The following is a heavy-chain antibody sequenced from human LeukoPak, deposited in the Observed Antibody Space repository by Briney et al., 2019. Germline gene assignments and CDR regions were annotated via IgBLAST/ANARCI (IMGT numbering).Heavy chain of an antibody. J-gene: IGHJ4*02. Sequence: SETLSLTCTVSGGSISSYYWSWIRQTPGKGLEWIGEIYYSGSTNYNPSLKSRVTISVDTSKSQFSLKLSSVTAADTAVYYCAGHTDIADLSSLNYWGQGTLVTVSS. V-gene: IGHV4-59*08. CDR2: IYYSGST. D-gene: IGHD6-13*01. CDR3: AGHTDIADLSSLNY. CDR1: GGSISSYY.